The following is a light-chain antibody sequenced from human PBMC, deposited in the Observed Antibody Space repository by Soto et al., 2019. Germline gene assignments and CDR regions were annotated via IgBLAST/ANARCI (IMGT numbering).Light chain of an antibody. CDR2: DAS. Sequence: IRISHSPPTLSGSVGDRVTITCRACQTISSWLAWYQQKPGKAPKLLIYDASSLESGVPSRFSGSGSGTEFTLTISSLQPDDFATYYCQQYNSYPATFGQGTKVDI. J-gene: IGKJ1*01. CDR1: QTISSW. V-gene: IGKV1-5*01. CDR3: QQYNSYPAT.